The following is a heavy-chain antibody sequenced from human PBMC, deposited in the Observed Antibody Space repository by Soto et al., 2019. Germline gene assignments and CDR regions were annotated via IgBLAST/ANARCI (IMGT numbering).Heavy chain of an antibody. J-gene: IGHJ6*02. Sequence: PGGSLRLSCAASGFTFSSYSMNWVRQAPGKGLEWVSSISSSSSYIYYADSVKGRFTISRDNAKNSLYLQMNSLRAEDTAVYYCAREVGGYDSYYYYYGMDVWGQGTTVTVSS. CDR1: GFTFSSYS. D-gene: IGHD5-12*01. CDR2: ISSSSSYI. V-gene: IGHV3-21*01. CDR3: AREVGGYDSYYYYYGMDV.